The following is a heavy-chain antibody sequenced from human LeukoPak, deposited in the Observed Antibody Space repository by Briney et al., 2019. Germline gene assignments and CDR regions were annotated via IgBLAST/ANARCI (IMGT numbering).Heavy chain of an antibody. J-gene: IGHJ2*01. CDR1: GFTFSSYE. CDR2: ISSSGSTI. D-gene: IGHD3-22*01. CDR3: ARDYYGSSGYLKYWYFDL. V-gene: IGHV3-48*03. Sequence: GGSLRLSCAASGFTFSSYEMNWVRQAPGKGLEWVSYISSSGSTIYYADSVKGRFTISRDNAKNSLYLQMNSLRAEDTAVYYCARDYYGSSGYLKYWYFDLWGRGTLVTVSS.